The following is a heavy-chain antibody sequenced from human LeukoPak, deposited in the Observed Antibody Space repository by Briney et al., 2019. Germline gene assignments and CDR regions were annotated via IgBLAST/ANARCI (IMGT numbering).Heavy chain of an antibody. CDR2: ITPIFGST. CDR3: ATFNGDYLGY. V-gene: IGHV1-69*06. Sequence: SVKVSCKASGGTFSSYAISWVRQAPGQGLEWMGGITPIFGSTNYVQKFQGRLTITADKSTNTAYMQLSSLKSEDAAVYYCATFNGDYLGYWGQGTLVTVSS. CDR1: GGTFSSYA. D-gene: IGHD4-17*01. J-gene: IGHJ4*02.